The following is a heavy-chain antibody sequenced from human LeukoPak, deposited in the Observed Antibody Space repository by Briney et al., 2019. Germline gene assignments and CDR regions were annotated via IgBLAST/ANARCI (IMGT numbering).Heavy chain of an antibody. D-gene: IGHD6-19*01. CDR1: GFTFSSYW. V-gene: IGHV3-74*01. CDR3: ARSGSGWYYFDY. J-gene: IGHJ4*02. CDR2: INSDGSRT. Sequence: GGSLRLSCAASGFTFSSYWMHWVRQAPGKGLVGVSRINSDGSRTSYAASVKGRFTISRDNAKNTLYLQMNSLRAEDTAVYYCARSGSGWYYFDYWGQGTLVTVSS.